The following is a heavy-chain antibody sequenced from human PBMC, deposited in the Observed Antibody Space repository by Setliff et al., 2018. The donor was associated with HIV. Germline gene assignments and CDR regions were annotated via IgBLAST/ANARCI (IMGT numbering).Heavy chain of an antibody. J-gene: IGHJ3*02. V-gene: IGHV3-7*01. CDR1: GFSFSSYW. CDR2: IKYDEIEK. CDR3: ARQNILGDAGGTFDI. D-gene: IGHD3-10*01. Sequence: GGSLRLSCSASGFSFSSYWISWVRQAPGKGLEWVANIKYDEIEKYYVDSVMGRFSISRGNAKNSAYLQMNSLRGEDTAVYYCARQNILGDAGGTFDIWGQGTMVTVSS.